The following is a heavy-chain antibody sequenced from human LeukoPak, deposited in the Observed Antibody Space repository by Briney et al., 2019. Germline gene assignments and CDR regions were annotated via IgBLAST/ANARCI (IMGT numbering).Heavy chain of an antibody. CDR1: GFTFTHYA. CDR3: AKGHGDWGGNYLDH. V-gene: IGHV3-23*01. J-gene: IGHJ4*02. D-gene: IGHD4-17*01. Sequence: GGSLRLSCIASGFTFTHYAMTWVRQAPGKGLEWVSDISASGSTIHYADSVKGRFTVSRDNSKNTVFLEMISLRVEDTALYHCAKGHGDWGGNYLDHWGQGAQVTVSS. CDR2: ISASGSTI.